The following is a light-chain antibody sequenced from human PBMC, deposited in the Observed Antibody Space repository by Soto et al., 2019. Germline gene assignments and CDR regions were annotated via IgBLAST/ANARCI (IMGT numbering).Light chain of an antibody. CDR1: SSNIGGNT. CDR2: RNN. V-gene: IGLV1-44*01. J-gene: IGLJ1*01. Sequence: QSVLTQPPSASGTPGQRVTISCSGSSSNIGGNTVNWYQQLPGTAPKLLIYRNNQRSSGVPDRFSGSKSGNTASLTISGLQGEDEADYYCSAYTVSRTYVFGTGTKVTVL. CDR3: SAYTVSRTYV.